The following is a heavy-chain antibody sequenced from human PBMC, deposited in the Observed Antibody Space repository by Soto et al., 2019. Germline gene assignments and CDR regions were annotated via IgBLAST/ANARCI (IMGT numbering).Heavy chain of an antibody. D-gene: IGHD2-15*01. CDR2: INAGNGNT. J-gene: IGHJ4*02. CDR3: ARCGGYCSGGSRYTLSAPFDY. CDR1: GYTFTSYA. V-gene: IGHV1-3*01. Sequence: ASVKGSCKASGYTFTSYAMHWVRPAPAQRHERMGWINAGNGNTKDSQKFQGRVTNTRDTSASTAYMELSSMRSEDTAVYYCARCGGYCSGGSRYTLSAPFDYWGQGTLVTVSS.